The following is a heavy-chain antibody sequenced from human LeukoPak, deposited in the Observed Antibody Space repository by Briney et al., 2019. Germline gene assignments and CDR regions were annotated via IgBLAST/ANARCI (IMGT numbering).Heavy chain of an antibody. CDR2: IYYSGST. D-gene: IGHD3-22*01. J-gene: IGHJ2*01. Sequence: PSETLSLTCTVSGGSISSGGYYWSWIRQHPGKGLEWIGYIYYSGSTYYNPSLKSRVTISVDTSKNQFSLKLSSVTAADTAVYYCARDRRVVVTTGPYWYFDLWGRGTLVTVSS. CDR3: ARDRRVVVTTGPYWYFDL. V-gene: IGHV4-31*03. CDR1: GGSISSGGYY.